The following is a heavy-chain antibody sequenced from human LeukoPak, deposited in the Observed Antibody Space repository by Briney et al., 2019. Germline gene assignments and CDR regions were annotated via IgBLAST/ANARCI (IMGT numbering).Heavy chain of an antibody. V-gene: IGHV1-2*02. CDR1: GYTFSGYY. CDR2: INPNSGGT. Sequence: GASVKVSCKASGYTFSGYYMHWVRQAPGQGLEWMGWINPNSGGTNYAQKFQGRVTMTRDTSISTAYMELSRLISDATAVYYCARDRGYCSGGSCQNFDYWGQGTLATVSS. D-gene: IGHD2-15*01. CDR3: ARDRGYCSGGSCQNFDY. J-gene: IGHJ4*02.